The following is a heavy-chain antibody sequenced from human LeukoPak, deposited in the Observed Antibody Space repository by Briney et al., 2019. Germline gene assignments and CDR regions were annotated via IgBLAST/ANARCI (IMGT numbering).Heavy chain of an antibody. D-gene: IGHD2-2*02. CDR1: GFIFDDYA. CDR3: ARGGTHTVVPAAIIPNKGLDY. V-gene: IGHV3-9*01. Sequence: GGSLRLSCVTSGFIFDDYAMHWVRQVPGRGLEWVSSISWNSGVKGYADSVKGRFGISRDNAKNSLYLQMNSLRAEDTAVYYCARGGTHTVVPAAIIPNKGLDYWGQGTLVTVSS. J-gene: IGHJ4*02. CDR2: ISWNSGVK.